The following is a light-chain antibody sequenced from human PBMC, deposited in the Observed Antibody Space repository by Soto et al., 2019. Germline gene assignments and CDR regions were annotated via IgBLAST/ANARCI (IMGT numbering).Light chain of an antibody. J-gene: IGLJ2*01. CDR3: SSYTSISTLGVV. Sequence: QSALTQPASVSGSPVQSITISCTGTSSDVGGYNYVSWYQQHPGKAPKLMIYYVSNRPSGVSNRFSGSKSGNTASLTISGLQEQDDADYYCSSYTSISTLGVVFGGGTKLTVL. CDR2: YVS. CDR1: SSDVGGYNY. V-gene: IGLV2-14*01.